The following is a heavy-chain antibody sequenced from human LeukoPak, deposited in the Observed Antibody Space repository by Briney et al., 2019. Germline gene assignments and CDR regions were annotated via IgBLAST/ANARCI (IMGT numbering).Heavy chain of an antibody. CDR2: VNDSGGT. Sequence: SETLPLTCAVYIDSFTNYYWNWIRQTPGKGLEWIGEVNDSGGTNINPSLRSRVILSVDTSKNQFSLKLISVTAADTAVYYCAREGDSSGYYLYWGQGTLVTVSS. J-gene: IGHJ4*02. D-gene: IGHD3-22*01. CDR1: IDSFTNYY. V-gene: IGHV4-34*01. CDR3: AREGDSSGYYLY.